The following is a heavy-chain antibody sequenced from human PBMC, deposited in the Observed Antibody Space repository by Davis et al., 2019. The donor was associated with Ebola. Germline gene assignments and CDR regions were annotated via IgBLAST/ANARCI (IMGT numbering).Heavy chain of an antibody. J-gene: IGHJ4*02. CDR1: GFTFSSYA. CDR2: IYYSGST. Sequence: GSLRLSCAASGFTFSSYAMSWIRQPPGKGLEWIGYIYYSGSTNYNPSLKSRVTISVDTSKNQFSLKLSSVTAADTAVYYCARLVLEQWLDYWGQGTLVTVSS. CDR3: ARLVLEQWLDY. D-gene: IGHD6-19*01. V-gene: IGHV4-59*08.